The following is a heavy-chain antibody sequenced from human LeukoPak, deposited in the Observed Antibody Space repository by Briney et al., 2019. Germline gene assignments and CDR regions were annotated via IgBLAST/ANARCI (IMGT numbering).Heavy chain of an antibody. CDR2: INPNSGGT. D-gene: IGHD2-15*01. Sequence: ASVKVSCKASGYTFTGYYMHWVRQAPGRGLEWMGWINPNSGGTNYAQKFQGRVTMIRDTSISTAYMELSRLRSDDTAVYYCARDRMDCSGGSCRPNWFDPWGQGTLVTVSS. V-gene: IGHV1-2*02. CDR1: GYTFTGYY. CDR3: ARDRMDCSGGSCRPNWFDP. J-gene: IGHJ5*02.